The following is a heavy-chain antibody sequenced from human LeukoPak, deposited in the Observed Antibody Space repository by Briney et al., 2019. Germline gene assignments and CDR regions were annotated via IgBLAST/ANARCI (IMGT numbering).Heavy chain of an antibody. D-gene: IGHD1-26*01. CDR2: IYYSGST. CDR1: GGSISSSSYY. J-gene: IGHJ5*02. Sequence: SETLSLTCTVSGGSISSSSYYWGWIRQPPGKGLEWIGSIYYSGSTYYNPSLKSRVTISVDTTKNQFSLKLSSVTAADTAVYYCARGHLAWELRNWFDPWGQGTLVTVSS. V-gene: IGHV4-39*07. CDR3: ARGHLAWELRNWFDP.